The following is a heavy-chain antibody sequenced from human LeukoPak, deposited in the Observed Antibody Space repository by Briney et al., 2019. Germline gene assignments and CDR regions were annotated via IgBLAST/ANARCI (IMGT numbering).Heavy chain of an antibody. CDR2: ISYDGSNK. CDR3: ARVQLELPDY. D-gene: IGHD1-7*01. J-gene: IGHJ4*02. V-gene: IGHV3-30*03. CDR1: GFTFSSYG. Sequence: GGSLRLSCAASGFTFSSYGMHWVRQAPGKGLEWVAVISYDGSNKYYADSVKDRFTISRDNSKNTLYLQMNSLRAEDTAVYYCARVQLELPDYWGQGTLVTVSS.